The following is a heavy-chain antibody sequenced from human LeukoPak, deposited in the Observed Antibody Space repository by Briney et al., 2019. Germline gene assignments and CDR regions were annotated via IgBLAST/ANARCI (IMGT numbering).Heavy chain of an antibody. V-gene: IGHV3-30*04. D-gene: IGHD5/OR15-5a*01. J-gene: IGHJ4*02. CDR2: ICTDGNDK. CDR3: AKDKSVSADYYFDY. Sequence: GGSLRLSCAASGFTFSGYAMHWVRQAPGKGLEWLTVICTDGNDKHYADSVKGRFTVSRDNSKITLFLQMNNLRTEDTAVYYCAKDKSVSADYYFDYWGQGTLVSVSS. CDR1: GFTFSGYA.